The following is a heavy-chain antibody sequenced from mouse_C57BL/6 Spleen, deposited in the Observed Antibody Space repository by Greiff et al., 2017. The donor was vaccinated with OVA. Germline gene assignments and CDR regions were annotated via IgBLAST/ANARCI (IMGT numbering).Heavy chain of an antibody. CDR3: ARDLYYYGSSYWYFDV. V-gene: IGHV1-82*01. Sequence: QVQLQQSGPELVKPGASVKISCKASGYAFSSSWMNWVKQRPGKGLEWIGRIYPGDGDTNYNGKFKGKATLTADKSSSTAYMQLSSLTSEDSAVYFCARDLYYYGSSYWYFDVWGTGTTVTVSS. CDR2: IYPGDGDT. CDR1: GYAFSSSW. J-gene: IGHJ1*03. D-gene: IGHD1-1*01.